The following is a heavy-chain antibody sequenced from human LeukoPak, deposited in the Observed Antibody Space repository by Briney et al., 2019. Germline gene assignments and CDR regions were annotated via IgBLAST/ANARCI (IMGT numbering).Heavy chain of an antibody. CDR1: GFTFSSYA. CDR3: AKNGRSRAVAGTFDY. D-gene: IGHD6-19*01. J-gene: IGHJ4*02. CDR2: ISGSGDST. Sequence: PGGSLRLSCAASGFTFSSYAMSWVRQAPGKGLEWVSAISGSGDSTYYADSVKGRFTISRDNSKNALYLQMNSLRAEDTAVYYCAKNGRSRAVAGTFDYWGQGTLVTVSS. V-gene: IGHV3-23*01.